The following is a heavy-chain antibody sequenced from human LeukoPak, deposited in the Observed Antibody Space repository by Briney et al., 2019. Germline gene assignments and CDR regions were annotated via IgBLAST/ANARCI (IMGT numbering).Heavy chain of an antibody. D-gene: IGHD6-13*01. CDR1: GGSISSSSYY. V-gene: IGHV4-39*01. Sequence: SETLSLTCTVSGGSISSSSYYWGWIRQPPGKGLEWIGSIYYSGSTYYNPSLKSRVTISVDTSKNQFSLKLSSVTAADTGVYYCANGIAAAGVYYFDYWGQGTLVAVSS. CDR2: IYYSGST. CDR3: ANGIAAAGVYYFDY. J-gene: IGHJ4*02.